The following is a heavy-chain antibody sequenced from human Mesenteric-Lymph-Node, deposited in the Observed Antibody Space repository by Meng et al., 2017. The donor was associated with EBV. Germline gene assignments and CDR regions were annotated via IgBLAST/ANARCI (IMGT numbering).Heavy chain of an antibody. V-gene: IGHV1-3*01. Sequence: HGQPVQSGAEVKKPGASVKVSCKASGYTFTSYDMHWVRQAPGQRLEWMGWINVGKGNTKYSQNFQGRVSITRDTSASTAYMELSSLRSEDTAVYYCATTSSKSGVTGYWGQGTLVTVSS. CDR2: INVGKGNT. CDR3: ATTSSKSGVTGY. CDR1: GYTFTSYD. J-gene: IGHJ4*02. D-gene: IGHD3-10*01.